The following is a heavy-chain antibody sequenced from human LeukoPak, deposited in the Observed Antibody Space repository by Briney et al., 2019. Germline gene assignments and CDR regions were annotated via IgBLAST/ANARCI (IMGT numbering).Heavy chain of an antibody. J-gene: IGHJ4*02. V-gene: IGHV4-59*01. CDR1: GGSISSCY. Sequence: TSETLSLTCTVSGGSISSCYWSWIRQPPGKGLEWIGYIYYSGSTNYNPSLKSRVTISVDTSKNQFSLKLSSVTAADTAVYYCARDDCGGDCPIDYWGQGTLVTVSS. CDR3: ARDDCGGDCPIDY. CDR2: IYYSGST. D-gene: IGHD2-21*02.